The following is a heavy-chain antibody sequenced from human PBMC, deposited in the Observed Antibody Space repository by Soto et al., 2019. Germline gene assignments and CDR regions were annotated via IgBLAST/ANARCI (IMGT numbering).Heavy chain of an antibody. CDR1: GFTFSSYG. Sequence: SLKLSCAASGFTFSSYGMHWVRQAPGKGLEWVAVIWYDGSNKYYADSVKGRFTISRDNSKNTLYLQMNSLRAEDTAVYYCARGPARAVAGEPYFVDDWGQGTLVTVSS. D-gene: IGHD6-19*01. V-gene: IGHV3-33*01. CDR3: ARGPARAVAGEPYFVDD. CDR2: IWYDGSNK. J-gene: IGHJ4*02.